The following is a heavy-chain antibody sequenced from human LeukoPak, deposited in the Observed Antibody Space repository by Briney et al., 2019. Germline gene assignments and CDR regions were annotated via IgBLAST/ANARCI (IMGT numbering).Heavy chain of an antibody. D-gene: IGHD5-24*01. CDR2: IVVASGNT. Sequence: GASVKVSCKASVFTFTNSAMQWVRQAPGQRLEWIGGIVVASGNTKYAQKFQERVTITRDTSTSTAYMELSSLSPEDTAVYYCAAAPIEMQQRGFDYWGQGTLVTVSS. J-gene: IGHJ4*02. CDR1: VFTFTNSA. V-gene: IGHV1-58*02. CDR3: AAAPIEMQQRGFDY.